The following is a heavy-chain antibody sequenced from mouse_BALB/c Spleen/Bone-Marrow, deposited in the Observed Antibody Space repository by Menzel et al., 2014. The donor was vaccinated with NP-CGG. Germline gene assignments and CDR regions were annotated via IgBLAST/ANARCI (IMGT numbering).Heavy chain of an antibody. CDR2: INPIAGYT. D-gene: IGHD1-1*01. J-gene: IGHJ3*01. Sequence: QVQLKESGAELAKPGASVKMSCKASGYTFTNYWMHWVKQRPGQGLEWIGYINPIAGYTEYNQKFKDKATLTADKSSSTAYMQLSSLTSEDSAVYYFARRDGSSYSFVYWGQGTLVTVSA. CDR3: ARRDGSSYSFVY. CDR1: GYTFTNYW. V-gene: IGHV1-7*01.